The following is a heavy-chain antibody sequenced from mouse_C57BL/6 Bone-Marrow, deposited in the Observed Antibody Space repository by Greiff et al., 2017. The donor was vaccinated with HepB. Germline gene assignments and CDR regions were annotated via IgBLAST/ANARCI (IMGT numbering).Heavy chain of an antibody. CDR3: ARAPYYYGSSAWFAY. D-gene: IGHD1-1*01. Sequence: QVQLQQPGAELVKPGASVKLSCKASGYTFTSYWMQWVNQRPGQGLEWIGEIDPSDSYTNYNQKFKGKATLTVDTSSSTAYMQLSSLTSEDSAVYYCARAPYYYGSSAWFAYWGQGTLVTVSA. CDR1: GYTFTSYW. V-gene: IGHV1-50*01. J-gene: IGHJ3*01. CDR2: IDPSDSYT.